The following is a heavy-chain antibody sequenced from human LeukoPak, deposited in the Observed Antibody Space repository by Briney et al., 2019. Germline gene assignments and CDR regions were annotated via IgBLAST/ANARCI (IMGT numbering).Heavy chain of an antibody. CDR2: VSDGGGST. J-gene: IGHJ5*02. Sequence: PAGGSLRLSCAASGFTFRSYAMSWVRQAPGKGLEWVSAVSDGGGSTYYADSVKGRFTISRDDSKSTLYLQMNSLRAEDTAVYYCAKESPYGVNWFDLWGQGTLVTVSS. CDR3: AKESPYGVNWFDL. D-gene: IGHD3-10*01. V-gene: IGHV3-23*01. CDR1: GFTFRSYA.